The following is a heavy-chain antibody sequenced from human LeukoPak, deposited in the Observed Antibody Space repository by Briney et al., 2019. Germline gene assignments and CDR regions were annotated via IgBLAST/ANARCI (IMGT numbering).Heavy chain of an antibody. J-gene: IGHJ3*02. V-gene: IGHV5-51*01. Sequence: GESLKISCKGSGYSFTSYWIGWVRQMPGKGLEWMGIIQPCCAAPRYSPSFQGQVAISADESISTAYLQLSSLKASDTAMYYCARAYSSSGWYRLVFDIWGQGTMVTVSS. CDR3: ARAYSSSGWYRLVFDI. D-gene: IGHD6-19*01. CDR1: GYSFTSYW. CDR2: IQPCCAAP.